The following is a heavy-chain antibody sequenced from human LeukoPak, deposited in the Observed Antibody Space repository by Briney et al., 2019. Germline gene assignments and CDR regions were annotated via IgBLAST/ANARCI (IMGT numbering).Heavy chain of an antibody. CDR2: INPSGGST. CDR3: AREIVVVTGPFDY. Sequence: ASVKVSCKASGYTFTSYYMHWVRQAPGQGLEWMGIINPSGGSTSYAQKLQGRVTMTRATSTSTVYMELSSLRSEDTAVYYCAREIVVVTGPFDYWGQGTLVTVSS. D-gene: IGHD2-21*02. CDR1: GYTFTSYY. J-gene: IGHJ4*02. V-gene: IGHV1-46*01.